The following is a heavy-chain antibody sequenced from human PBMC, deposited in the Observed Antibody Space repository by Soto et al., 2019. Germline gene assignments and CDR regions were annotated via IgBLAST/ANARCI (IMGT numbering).Heavy chain of an antibody. V-gene: IGHV4-59*08. D-gene: IGHD2-15*01. CDR1: GGSISSYY. Sequence: SDTLSLTCTVFGGSISSYYSSWVRQPPGKGLEWIGYIYYSGSTNYNPSLKSRVTISVDTSKNQFSLKLSSVTAADTAVYYCARHGRAPYCSGGSCYIDYWGQGTLVNVSS. CDR3: ARHGRAPYCSGGSCYIDY. J-gene: IGHJ4*02. CDR2: IYYSGST.